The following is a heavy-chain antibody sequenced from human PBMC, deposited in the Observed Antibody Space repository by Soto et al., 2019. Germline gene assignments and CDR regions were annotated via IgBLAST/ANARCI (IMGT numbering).Heavy chain of an antibody. Sequence: EVQLVESGGGLVKPGGSLRLSCAASGFTFSNAWMNWVRQAPGKGLEWGGRTKSKTDGGITDYAAPMKGRLTISREDSKNTRYLQMNSMKTEDPAVYYCTTDNKFNWYFDLWGRGTLVTVSS. CDR2: TKSKTDGGIT. V-gene: IGHV3-15*07. CDR3: TTDNKFNWYFDL. J-gene: IGHJ2*01. CDR1: GFTFSNAW.